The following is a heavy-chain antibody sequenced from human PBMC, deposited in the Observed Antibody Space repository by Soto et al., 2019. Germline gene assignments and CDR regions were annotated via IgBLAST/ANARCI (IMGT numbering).Heavy chain of an antibody. CDR1: GFTFTTYG. J-gene: IGHJ4*02. D-gene: IGHD2-2*01. V-gene: IGHV3-33*01. CDR3: TRDPALGTFDY. Sequence: GGSLRLSCAASGFTFTTYGFHWVRQAPGKGLEWVAVIWSDGSNKYYVDSVKGRFTVSRDDSRNTLYLQMNSLGVEDTAVYYCTRDPALGTFDYWGQGTPVTVSS. CDR2: IWSDGSNK.